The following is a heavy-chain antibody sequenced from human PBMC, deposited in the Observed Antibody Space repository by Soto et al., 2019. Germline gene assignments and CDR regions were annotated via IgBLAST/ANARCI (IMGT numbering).Heavy chain of an antibody. CDR3: ASLVDTAMVTYYGMDV. Sequence: EVQLVESGGGLVQPGGSLRLSCAASGFTFSSYSMNWVRQAPGKGLEWVSSISSSSSYIYYADSVKGRFTISRDNAKNSLYLQMNSLRAEDTAVYYCASLVDTAMVTYYGMDVWGQGTTVTVSS. CDR1: GFTFSSYS. J-gene: IGHJ6*02. CDR2: ISSSSSYI. V-gene: IGHV3-21*01. D-gene: IGHD5-18*01.